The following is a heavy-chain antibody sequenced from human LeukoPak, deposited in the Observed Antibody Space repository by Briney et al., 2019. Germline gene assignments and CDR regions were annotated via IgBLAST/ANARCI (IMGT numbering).Heavy chain of an antibody. D-gene: IGHD3-22*01. CDR2: IYYSGNT. CDR3: ARRWYYDSSGYYYAWFDP. V-gene: IGHV4-39*01. J-gene: IGHJ5*02. CDR1: GGSISSSSYY. Sequence: SETLSLTCTVSGGSISSSSYYWGWIRQPPGKGLEWIGNIYYSGNTYYNPSLKSRVTISVDTSKNQFSLQLSSVTAADTAVYYCARRWYYDSSGYYYAWFDPWGQGTLVTVSS.